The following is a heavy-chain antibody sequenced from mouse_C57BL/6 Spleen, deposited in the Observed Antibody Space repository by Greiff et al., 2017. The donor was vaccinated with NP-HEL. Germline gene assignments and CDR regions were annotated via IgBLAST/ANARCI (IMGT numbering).Heavy chain of an antibody. CDR3: AREEGYSAGFAY. D-gene: IGHD6-1*01. V-gene: IGHV4-1*01. CDR2: INPDSSTI. Sequence: SAPGVDFSRYWMSWVRRAPGKGLEWIGEINPDSSTINYAPSLKDKFIISRDNAKNTLYLQMSKVRSEDTALYYCAREEGYSAGFAYWGQGTLVTVSA. J-gene: IGHJ3*01. CDR1: GVDFSRYW.